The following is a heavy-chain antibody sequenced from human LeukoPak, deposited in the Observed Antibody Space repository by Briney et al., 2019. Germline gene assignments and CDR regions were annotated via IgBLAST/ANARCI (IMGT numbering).Heavy chain of an antibody. J-gene: IGHJ4*02. CDR2: INPNSGGT. CDR1: GYTFTGYH. D-gene: IGHD6-13*01. V-gene: IGHV1-2*02. CDR3: VRHSSSYLDYWGQ. Sequence: ASVKVSCKASGYTFTGYHMHWVRQAPGQGLEWMGWINPNSGGTNYAQKFQGRFTMTRDTSISTAYMELSRLRSDDTAVYYCVRHSSSYLDYWGQGGQGTLVTVSS.